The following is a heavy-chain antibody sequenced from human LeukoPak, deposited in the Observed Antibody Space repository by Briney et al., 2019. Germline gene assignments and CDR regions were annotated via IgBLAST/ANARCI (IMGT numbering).Heavy chain of an antibody. CDR3: ARPRGSWYAFDI. CDR1: GFTFSNYW. CDR2: IKQDGSEK. D-gene: IGHD6-13*01. V-gene: IGHV3-7*01. J-gene: IGHJ3*02. Sequence: GGSLRLSCAASGFTFSNYWMSWVRQAPGKGLEWVANIKQDGSEKYYVDSVKGRFTISRDNVKNSLYLQMNSLRAEDTSVYYCARPRGSWYAFDIWGQGTMVTVSS.